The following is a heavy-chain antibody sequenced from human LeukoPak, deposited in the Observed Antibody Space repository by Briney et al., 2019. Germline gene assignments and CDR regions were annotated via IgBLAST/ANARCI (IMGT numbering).Heavy chain of an antibody. CDR2: INPNSGGT. J-gene: IGHJ6*03. Sequence: ASVKVSCKASGYTFTGYYMHWVRQAPGQGLEWMGWINPNSGGTNYAQKFQGRVTMTRDTSISTAYMELSRLRSDDTAVYYCARHRSGGYYMDVWGKGTTVTISS. D-gene: IGHD6-19*01. CDR3: ARHRSGGYYMDV. V-gene: IGHV1-2*02. CDR1: GYTFTGYY.